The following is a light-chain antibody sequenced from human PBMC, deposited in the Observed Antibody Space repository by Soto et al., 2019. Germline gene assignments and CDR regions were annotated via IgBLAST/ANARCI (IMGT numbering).Light chain of an antibody. CDR1: QSLLHSNGYNY. J-gene: IGKJ1*01. Sequence: DILLTQSPLALPVTPGEPASISCRSSQSLLHSNGYNYLDWYLQKPGQSPQLLIYLGSNRASGVPDRFSGSGSGTDFTLKISRVEAEDVGVYYCMQALQTSWTFGQGTKV. V-gene: IGKV2-28*01. CDR2: LGS. CDR3: MQALQTSWT.